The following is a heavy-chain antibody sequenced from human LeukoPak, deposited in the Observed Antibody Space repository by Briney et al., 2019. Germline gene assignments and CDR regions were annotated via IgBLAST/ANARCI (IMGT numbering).Heavy chain of an antibody. D-gene: IGHD2-15*01. V-gene: IGHV4-61*08. CDR2: IYYSGST. Sequence: SETLSLTCTVSGGSISSGDYWWSWIRQPPGKGLEWIGYIYYSGSTNYNPSLKSRVTISVDTSKNQFSLKLSSVTAADTAVYYCVGAAGYYYYGMDVWGQGTTVTVSS. CDR3: VGAAGYYYYGMDV. J-gene: IGHJ6*02. CDR1: GGSISSGDYW.